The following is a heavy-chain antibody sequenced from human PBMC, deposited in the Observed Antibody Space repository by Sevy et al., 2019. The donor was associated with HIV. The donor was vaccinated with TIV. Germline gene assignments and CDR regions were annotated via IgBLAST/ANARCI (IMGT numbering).Heavy chain of an antibody. CDR1: GFTFSTYG. J-gene: IGHJ4*02. Sequence: GGSLRLSCVASGFTFSTYGMHWVRQAPGKGLEWVAVIRDDGSNKEYVDSVKGRFTISRDNAKDTLYLQMNSLRAEDTTVYYCARENIAVDGIGYYFDHWGQGTLVTVSS. CDR3: ARENIAVDGIGYYFDH. D-gene: IGHD6-19*01. CDR2: IRDDGSNK. V-gene: IGHV3-33*01.